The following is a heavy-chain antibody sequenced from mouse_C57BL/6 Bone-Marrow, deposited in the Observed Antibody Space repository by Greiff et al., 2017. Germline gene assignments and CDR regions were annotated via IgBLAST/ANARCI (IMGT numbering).Heavy chain of an antibody. CDR3: ARIYYYGSSYGEYAMDY. J-gene: IGHJ4*01. D-gene: IGHD1-1*01. CDR1: GYTFTDYN. Sequence: EVQLQQSGPELVKPGASVKMSCKASGYTFTDYNMHWVKQSPGKSLEWIGYINPNNGGTSYNQKFKGKATLTVNKSSSTAYMELRSLTSEDSAVYYCARIYYYGSSYGEYAMDYWGQGTSVTVSS. V-gene: IGHV1-22*01. CDR2: INPNNGGT.